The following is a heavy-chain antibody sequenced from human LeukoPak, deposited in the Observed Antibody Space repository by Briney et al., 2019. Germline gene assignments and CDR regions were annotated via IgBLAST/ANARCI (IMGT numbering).Heavy chain of an antibody. CDR1: GGSFSGYY. CDR3: ARDNRGYYDFWSGYYPYYFDY. J-gene: IGHJ4*02. V-gene: IGHV4-34*01. D-gene: IGHD3-3*01. CDR2: INHSGST. Sequence: SETLSLTCAVYGGSFSGYYWSWVRQPPGKGLEWIGEINHSGSTNYNPSLKSRVTISVDTSKNQFSLKLSSVTAADTAVYYCARDNRGYYDFWSGYYPYYFDYWGQGTLVTVSS.